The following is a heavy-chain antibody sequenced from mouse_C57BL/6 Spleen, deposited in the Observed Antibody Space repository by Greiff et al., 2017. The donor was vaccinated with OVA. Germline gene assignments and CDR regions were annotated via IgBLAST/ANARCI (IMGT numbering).Heavy chain of an antibody. V-gene: IGHV5-4*03. CDR3: ARNWDDYFDY. CDR2: ISDGGSYT. Sequence: EVKLEESGGGLVKPGGSLKLSCAASGFTFSSYAMSWVRQTPEKRLEWVATISDGGSYTYYPDNVKGRFTISRDNATNNLYLQMSHLESEDTAMYYCARNWDDYFDYWGQGTTLTVSS. J-gene: IGHJ2*01. D-gene: IGHD4-1*01. CDR1: GFTFSSYA.